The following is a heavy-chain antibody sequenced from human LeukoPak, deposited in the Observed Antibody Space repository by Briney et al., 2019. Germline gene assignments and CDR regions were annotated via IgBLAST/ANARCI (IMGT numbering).Heavy chain of an antibody. CDR2: INPNSGGT. D-gene: IGHD2-21*01. V-gene: IGHV1-2*02. Sequence: ASVKVSCKASGYIFTGYYMHWVRQAPGQGLEWMGSINPNSGGTKYAQKFQGRVTMTSDTSISTAYMELSRLRSDDTAVYYCARLGERAIGWFDPWGQGTLVTVSS. J-gene: IGHJ5*02. CDR3: ARLGERAIGWFDP. CDR1: GYIFTGYY.